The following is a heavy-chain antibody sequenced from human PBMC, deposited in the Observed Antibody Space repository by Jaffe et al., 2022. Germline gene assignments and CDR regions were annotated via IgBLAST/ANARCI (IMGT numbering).Heavy chain of an antibody. Sequence: EVQLVESGGGLVQPGGSLRLSCAASGFTFSNYWMTWVRQAPGKGLEWVASIKQDGSEKYYVDSMKGRFTISRDNAKNSLYLQMNNLRAEDTAMYYCAKEEEAAAGLLDNWGQGTLVTVSS. CDR1: GFTFSNYW. J-gene: IGHJ4*02. CDR2: IKQDGSEK. D-gene: IGHD6-25*01. CDR3: AKEEEAAAGLLDN. V-gene: IGHV3-7*04.